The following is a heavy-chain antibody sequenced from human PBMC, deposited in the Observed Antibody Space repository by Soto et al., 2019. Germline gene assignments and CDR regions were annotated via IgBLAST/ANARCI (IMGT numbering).Heavy chain of an antibody. Sequence: QVQLVQSGSEVRRPGTSVKVSCKASGYLFTENDINWVRQATGQGPEWMGWMNPKSGSTGYAQKFQGRVSMTRENSKTTAYRELSSLGSEDTAVYYCVRAPLDYYSADYFDTWGQGTQVTVSS. CDR2: MNPKSGST. CDR3: VRAPLDYYSADYFDT. CDR1: GYLFTEND. D-gene: IGHD3-10*01. J-gene: IGHJ4*02. V-gene: IGHV1-8*01.